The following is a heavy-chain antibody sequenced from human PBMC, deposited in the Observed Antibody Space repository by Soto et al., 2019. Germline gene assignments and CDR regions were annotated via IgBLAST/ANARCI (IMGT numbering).Heavy chain of an antibody. D-gene: IGHD3-10*01. Sequence: ASVKVSCKASGYTFTTYGISWVRQAPGQGLEWMGWISAYNGNTKYAQNFQGRVTMTKDTSASTAYMELRSLRSDDTAVYYCARNRDRDDVYDFWGKGTMVPVSS. CDR3: ARNRDRDDVYDF. CDR1: GYTFTTYG. J-gene: IGHJ3*01. CDR2: ISAYNGNT. V-gene: IGHV1-18*01.